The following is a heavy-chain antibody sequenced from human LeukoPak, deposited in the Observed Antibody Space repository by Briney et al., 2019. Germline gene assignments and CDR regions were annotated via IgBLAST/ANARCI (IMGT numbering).Heavy chain of an antibody. Sequence: ASVKVSCKASGYSFTSYDINWVRQATGQGLEWIGWMNPNSGDADYTQKFKGRVTFTRDTSTRTAYMEVNSLGSEDTAVYYCARSNFGGNVHFDYWVQGALVTVSS. J-gene: IGHJ4*02. V-gene: IGHV1-8*02. D-gene: IGHD4-23*01. CDR1: GYSFTSYD. CDR2: MNPNSGDA. CDR3: ARSNFGGNVHFDY.